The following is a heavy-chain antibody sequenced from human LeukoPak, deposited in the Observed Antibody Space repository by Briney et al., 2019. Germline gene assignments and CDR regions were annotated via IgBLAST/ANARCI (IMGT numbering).Heavy chain of an antibody. J-gene: IGHJ5*02. CDR2: IYYSGST. CDR1: GGSISSSSYY. D-gene: IGHD3-10*01. Sequence: SETLSLTCTVSGGSISSSSYYWGWIRQPPGKGLEWIGSIYYSGSTYYSPSLKSRVTISVDTSKNQFSLKLSSVTAADTAVYYCARQYYGSGPAWGQGTLVTVSS. V-gene: IGHV4-39*01. CDR3: ARQYYGSGPA.